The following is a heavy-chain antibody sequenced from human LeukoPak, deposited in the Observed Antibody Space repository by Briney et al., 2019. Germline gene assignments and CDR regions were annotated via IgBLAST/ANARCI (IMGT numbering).Heavy chain of an antibody. CDR2: ISYDGSNK. J-gene: IGHJ4*02. CDR1: GFTFSSHG. CDR3: AKDRFGSVSSRPKRRFDY. Sequence: PGGSLRLSCAASGFTFSSHGMHWVRQAPGKGLEWVAVISYDGSNKYYADSVKGRFTISRDNSKNTLYLQMNSLRAEDTAVYYCAKDRFGSVSSRPKRRFDYWGQGTLVTVSP. V-gene: IGHV3-30*18. D-gene: IGHD6-13*01.